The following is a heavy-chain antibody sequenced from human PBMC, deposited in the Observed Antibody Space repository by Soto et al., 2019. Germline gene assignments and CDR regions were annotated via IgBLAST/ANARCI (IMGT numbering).Heavy chain of an antibody. Sequence: QVQLQESGPGLVKPSQTLSLTCTVSGGSISSGGYYWSWIRQHPGKGLEWIGDIYYSGSTSYNPSLKSRVTISVDTSKNQFSLKLSSVTAADTAVYYCARLSYGGINTTYYYYGMDVWGQGTTVTVSS. J-gene: IGHJ6*02. V-gene: IGHV4-31*03. CDR2: IYYSGST. D-gene: IGHD4-17*01. CDR3: ARLSYGGINTTYYYYGMDV. CDR1: GGSISSGGYY.